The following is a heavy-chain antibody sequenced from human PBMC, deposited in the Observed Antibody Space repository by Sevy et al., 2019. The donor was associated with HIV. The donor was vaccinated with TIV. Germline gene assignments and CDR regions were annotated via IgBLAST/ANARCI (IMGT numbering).Heavy chain of an antibody. D-gene: IGHD6-13*01. CDR3: TRGGARDSSSWYDYFDY. CDR2: IRSKGNSYAT. J-gene: IGHJ4*02. V-gene: IGHV3-73*01. CDR1: GFTFSGSA. Sequence: GGSLRLSCAASGFTFSGSAMQWVCQASGKGLEWVGRIRSKGNSYATAYAASVKGRFTISRDDAKKTVYLQMNSLKTEDTAVYYCTRGGARDSSSWYDYFDYWGQRTLVTVSS.